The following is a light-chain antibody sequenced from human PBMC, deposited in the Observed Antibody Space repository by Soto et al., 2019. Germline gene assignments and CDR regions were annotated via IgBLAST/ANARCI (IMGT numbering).Light chain of an antibody. CDR3: AGWDESLTGV. J-gene: IGLJ3*02. CDR1: SSNIGNNP. CDR2: QND. V-gene: IGLV1-36*01. Sequence: QSVLTQPPSVSEAPRQRVTISCSGSSSNIGNNPVNWYQQLPGKAPKLLIYQNDQRPSGVPERFSGSKSGTSASLAINGLRPEDEADYYCAGWDESLTGVFGGGTKLTVL.